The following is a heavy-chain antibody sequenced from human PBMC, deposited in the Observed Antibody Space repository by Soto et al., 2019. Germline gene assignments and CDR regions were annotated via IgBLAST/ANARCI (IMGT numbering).Heavy chain of an antibody. CDR3: ARDAKPHSSDYSSFDY. D-gene: IGHD3-22*01. CDR2: ISAYNGNT. CDR1: GYTFTSYG. Sequence: ASVKVSCKASGYTFTSYGISWVRQAPGQGLEWMGWISAYNGNTNYAQKLQGRVTMTTDTSTSTAYMELRSLRSDDTAVYYCARDAKPHSSDYSSFDYWGQGTLVTVSS. V-gene: IGHV1-18*01. J-gene: IGHJ4*02.